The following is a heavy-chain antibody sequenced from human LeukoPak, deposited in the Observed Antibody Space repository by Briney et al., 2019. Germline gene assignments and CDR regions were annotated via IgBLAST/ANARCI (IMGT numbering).Heavy chain of an antibody. CDR2: ISAYNGNT. D-gene: IGHD3-10*01. Sequence: GASVKVSCKASGYTFTGYYMHWVRQAPGQGLEWMGWISAYNGNTNYAQKLQGRVTMTTDTSTSTAYMELRSLRSDDTAVYYCATGVPITMVRGPPYYFDYWGQGTLVTVSS. CDR3: ATGVPITMVRGPPYYFDY. V-gene: IGHV1-18*04. CDR1: GYTFTGYY. J-gene: IGHJ4*02.